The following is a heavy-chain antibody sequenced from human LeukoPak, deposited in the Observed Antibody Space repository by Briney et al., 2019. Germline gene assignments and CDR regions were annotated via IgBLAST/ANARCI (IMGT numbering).Heavy chain of an antibody. CDR1: GVTFDDYA. D-gene: IGHD5-18*01. Sequence: GGSLRLSCAASGVTFDDYAMNWVRQVPGRGREWVSGINWNGRITEYADSVKDRFTISRQNTKNSLYLYMNNLGGEDTALYFCARGSVQLWLRDTYYYMDVWGKGTTVTVSS. J-gene: IGHJ6*03. V-gene: IGHV3-20*04. CDR3: ARGSVQLWLRDTYYYMDV. CDR2: INWNGRIT.